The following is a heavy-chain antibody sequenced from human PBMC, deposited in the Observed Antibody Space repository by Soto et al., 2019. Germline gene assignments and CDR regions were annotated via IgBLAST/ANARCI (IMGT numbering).Heavy chain of an antibody. Sequence: SETLSLTCAVYGGSFSGYYWSWIRQPPGKGLEWIGEINHSGSTNYNPSLKSRVTISVDTSKNQFSLKLSSVTAADTAVYYCARGAAAARPAYYYYGMDVWGQGTTVIVSS. CDR3: ARGAAAARPAYYYYGMDV. D-gene: IGHD6-13*01. J-gene: IGHJ6*02. CDR1: GGSFSGYY. CDR2: INHSGST. V-gene: IGHV4-34*01.